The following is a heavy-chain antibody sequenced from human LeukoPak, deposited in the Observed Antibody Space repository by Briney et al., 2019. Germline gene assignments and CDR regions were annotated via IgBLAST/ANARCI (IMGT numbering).Heavy chain of an antibody. CDR2: ISSSSSYI. V-gene: IGHV3-21*01. J-gene: IGHJ4*02. D-gene: IGHD2-2*01. Sequence: GSLRLSCAASGFTFSSYSMNWVRQAPGKGLEWVSSISSSSSYIYYADSVKGRFTISRDNAKNSLYLQMNSLRAEDTAVYYCARVRKDIVVVPGAMRDTYYFDYWGQGTLVTVSS. CDR1: GFTFSSYS. CDR3: ARVRKDIVVVPGAMRDTYYFDY.